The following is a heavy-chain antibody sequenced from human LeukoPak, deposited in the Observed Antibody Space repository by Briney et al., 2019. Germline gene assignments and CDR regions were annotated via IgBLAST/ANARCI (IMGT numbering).Heavy chain of an antibody. J-gene: IGHJ4*02. CDR2: IYYSGST. Sequence: PSETLSLTCTVSGGSISSSSYYWGWIRQPPGKGLEWIGSIYYSGSTHYNPSLKSRVTISVDTSKNQFSLKLSSVTAADTAVYYCARLSWDEGDSSGCLGYWGQGTLVTVSS. D-gene: IGHD6-19*01. V-gene: IGHV4-39*01. CDR1: GGSISSSSYY. CDR3: ARLSWDEGDSSGCLGY.